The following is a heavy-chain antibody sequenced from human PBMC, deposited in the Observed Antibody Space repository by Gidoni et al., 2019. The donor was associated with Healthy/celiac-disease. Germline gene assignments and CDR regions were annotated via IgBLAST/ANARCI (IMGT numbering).Heavy chain of an antibody. D-gene: IGHD2-8*01. CDR3: ARCTNCSDYVWFDS. J-gene: IGHJ5*01. CDR2: INHSGST. V-gene: IGHV4-34*01. Sequence: QVQLQQWGAGLLKPSETLSLTCAVYGGSFSGYYWSWIRQPPGKGLEWIGEINHSGSTNYNPSLKSRVTISVDTSKNQFSLKLSSVTAADTAVYYCARCTNCSDYVWFDSWGQGTLVTVSS. CDR1: GGSFSGYY.